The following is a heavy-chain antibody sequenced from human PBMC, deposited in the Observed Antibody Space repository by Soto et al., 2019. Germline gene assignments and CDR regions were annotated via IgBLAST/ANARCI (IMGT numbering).Heavy chain of an antibody. CDR3: ARDCTNGVCYLGY. CDR2: IKQDGSEK. J-gene: IGHJ4*02. D-gene: IGHD2-8*01. Sequence: GGSLRLSCAASGFTFSSCWMSWVRQAPGKGLEWVANIKQDGSEKYYVDSVKGRFTISRDNAKNSLYLQMNSLRAEDTAVYYCARDCTNGVCYLGYWGQGTLVTVSS. V-gene: IGHV3-7*05. CDR1: GFTFSSCW.